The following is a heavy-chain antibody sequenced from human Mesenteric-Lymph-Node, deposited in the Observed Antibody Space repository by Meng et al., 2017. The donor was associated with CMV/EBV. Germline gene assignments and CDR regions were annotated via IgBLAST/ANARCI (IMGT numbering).Heavy chain of an antibody. CDR2: IYSGGSST. Sequence: GESLKISCAASGFTFSSYAMSWVRQAPGKGLEWVSVIYSGGSSTYYADSVKGRFTISRDNSKNTLYLQMNSLRAEDTAVYYCAKGYGSGSYYALSNWFDPWGQGTLVNVSS. CDR1: GFTFSSYA. D-gene: IGHD3-10*01. J-gene: IGHJ5*02. CDR3: AKGYGSGSYYALSNWFDP. V-gene: IGHV3-23*03.